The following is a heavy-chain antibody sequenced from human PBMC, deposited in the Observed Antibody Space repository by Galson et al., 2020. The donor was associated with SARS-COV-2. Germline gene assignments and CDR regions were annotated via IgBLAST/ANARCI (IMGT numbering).Heavy chain of an antibody. CDR3: VRGGDFTATYFDY. D-gene: IGHD4-17*01. V-gene: IGHV1-18*01. CDR2: TRTKSGDT. Sequence: ASVKVSCKASGYIFTTHGISWVRQAPGQGLEWMGWTRTKSGDTNYAEKIQDRVTMTTDTSTSTAYMELRSLRSDDTAVYYCVRGGDFTATYFDYWGQGTQVTVSS. J-gene: IGHJ4*02. CDR1: GYIFTTHG.